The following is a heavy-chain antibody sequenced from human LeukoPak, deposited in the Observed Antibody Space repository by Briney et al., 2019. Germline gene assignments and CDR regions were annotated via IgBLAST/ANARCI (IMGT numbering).Heavy chain of an antibody. D-gene: IGHD6-19*01. CDR1: GGSISSSSYY. V-gene: IGHV4-39*07. CDR3: ARDPSAGYSSGWYDY. J-gene: IGHJ4*02. CDR2: VYYSGSP. Sequence: PSETLSLTCTVSGGSISSSSYYWGWIRQPPGKGLEWIGSVYYSGSPYHNPSLKGRVTTSVDTSKNQFSLKLSSVTAADTAVYYCARDPSAGYSSGWYDYWGQGTLVTVPS.